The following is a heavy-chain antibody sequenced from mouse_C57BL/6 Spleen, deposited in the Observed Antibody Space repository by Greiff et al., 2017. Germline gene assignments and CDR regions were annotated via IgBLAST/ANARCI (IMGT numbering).Heavy chain of an antibody. J-gene: IGHJ4*01. CDR1: GYTFTDYE. Sequence: QVQLQQSGAELVRPGASVTLSCKASGYTFTDYEMHWVKQTPVHGLEWIGAIDPETGGTAYNQKFKGKAILTADKSSSTAYMELRSLTSEDSAVYYCTRSAYCYGSSYDAMDYWGQGASVTVSS. V-gene: IGHV1-15*01. D-gene: IGHD1-1*01. CDR2: IDPETGGT. CDR3: TRSAYCYGSSYDAMDY.